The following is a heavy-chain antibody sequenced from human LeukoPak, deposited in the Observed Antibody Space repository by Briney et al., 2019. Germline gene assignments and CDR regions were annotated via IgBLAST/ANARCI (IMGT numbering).Heavy chain of an antibody. CDR1: GLAFPNAW. Sequence: NPGGSLRLSCAASGLAFPNAWMHWVRQARGTGLDWVGRNKSNTDGGTTDYAAPVRGRFTISRDDSKNTLFLQMHSLKIDDTGVYFCTTDPCTSGYYSCDYWGQGALVTVSS. V-gene: IGHV3-15*05. D-gene: IGHD3-22*01. CDR2: NKSNTDGGTT. CDR3: TTDPCTSGYYSCDY. J-gene: IGHJ4*02.